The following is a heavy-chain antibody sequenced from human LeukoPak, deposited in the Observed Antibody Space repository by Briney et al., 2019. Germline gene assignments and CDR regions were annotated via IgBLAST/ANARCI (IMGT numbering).Heavy chain of an antibody. V-gene: IGHV4-34*01. CDR3: ARTRKVLRYFDWLLPGRYYYYGMDV. CDR2: INHSGST. Sequence: SETLSLTCAVYGGSFSGYYWSWIRQPPGKGLEWIGEINHSGSTNYNPSLKSRVTISVDTPKNQFSLKLSSVTAADTAVYYCARTRKVLRYFDWLLPGRYYYYGMDVWGQGTTVTVSS. J-gene: IGHJ6*02. CDR1: GGSFSGYY. D-gene: IGHD3-9*01.